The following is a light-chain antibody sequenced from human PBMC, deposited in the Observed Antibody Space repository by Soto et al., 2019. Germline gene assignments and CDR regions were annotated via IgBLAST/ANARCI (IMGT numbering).Light chain of an antibody. CDR1: SSDVGGYNY. Sequence: QSALTQPRSVSGSPGQSVTISCTGTSSDVGGYNYVSWYQQHPGKAPKLMIYDVSKWPSGVPDRFSGSKSGNTASLTISGLQAEDESDYYCCSYAGSYTWLFGGGTHLTVL. V-gene: IGLV2-11*01. CDR2: DVS. CDR3: CSYAGSYTWL. J-gene: IGLJ3*02.